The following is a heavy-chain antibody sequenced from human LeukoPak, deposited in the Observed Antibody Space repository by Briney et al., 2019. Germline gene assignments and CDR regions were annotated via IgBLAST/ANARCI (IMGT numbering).Heavy chain of an antibody. CDR3: ARDRSEGYYYYGMDV. V-gene: IGHV1-2*04. CDR2: INPNSGGT. J-gene: IGHJ6*02. Sequence: ASVKVSCKASGYTFTGYYMHWVRQAPGQGLEWMGWINPNSGGTNFAQKFQGWVTMTRDTSISTAYMELSRLRSDDTAVYYCARDRSEGYYYYGMDVWGQGTMVTFSS. CDR1: GYTFTGYY.